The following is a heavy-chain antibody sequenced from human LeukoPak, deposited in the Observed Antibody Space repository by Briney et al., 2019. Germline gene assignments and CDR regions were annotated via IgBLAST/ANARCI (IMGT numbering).Heavy chain of an antibody. J-gene: IGHJ4*02. V-gene: IGHV3-33*06. CDR3: AKDAAGSSSWANY. D-gene: IGHD6-13*01. Sequence: EGSLRLSCAASGFTFSSFGMHWVRQAPGKGLEWVAVIWYDGSNKYYADSVKGRFTISRDNSKNTLSLQMNSLRAEDTAVYYCAKDAAGSSSWANYWGQGALVTVSS. CDR1: GFTFSSFG. CDR2: IWYDGSNK.